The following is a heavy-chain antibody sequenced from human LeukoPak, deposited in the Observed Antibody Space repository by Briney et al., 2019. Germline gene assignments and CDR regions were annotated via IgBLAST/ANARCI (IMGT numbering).Heavy chain of an antibody. CDR2: ISYDGSNK. CDR1: GFTFSSYA. Sequence: PGGSLRLSCAASGFTFSSYAMHWVRQARGKGLEWVAVISYDGSNKYYADSVKGRFTISRDNSKNTLYLQMNSLRAEDTAVYYCASLAGWARAGELELRDYYYGMDVWGQGTTVTVSS. J-gene: IGHJ6*02. D-gene: IGHD1-7*01. V-gene: IGHV3-30-3*01. CDR3: ASLAGWARAGELELRDYYYGMDV.